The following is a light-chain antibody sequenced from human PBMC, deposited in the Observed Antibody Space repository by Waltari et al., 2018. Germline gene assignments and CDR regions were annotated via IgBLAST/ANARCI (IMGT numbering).Light chain of an antibody. CDR3: QQYYRTPSLT. CDR1: QSVLYSSNNKDY. V-gene: IGKV4-1*01. Sequence: DIVITQSPASLAVSLGARATINCKSSQSVLYSSNNKDYVAWYQQKPGQPPKLLIYWACTRESGVPDRFSGSGSGTDFTLTISSLQAEDVAVYYCQQYYRTPSLTFGGGTKVEIK. CDR2: WAC. J-gene: IGKJ4*01.